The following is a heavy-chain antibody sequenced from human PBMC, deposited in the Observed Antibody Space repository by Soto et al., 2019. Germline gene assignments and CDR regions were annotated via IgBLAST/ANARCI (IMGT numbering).Heavy chain of an antibody. V-gene: IGHV3-23*01. Sequence: EVQLLESGGDLVQPGGSLRLSCAASGFTFSTYAMSWVRQAPGKGLEWVSTISSSGGNTYYTDSVKGRFTISRDNSKNTLYLQMNSLRAEDTAIYYCAKRPTSTGFGDPFDIWGQGTMVTVSS. D-gene: IGHD3-10*01. J-gene: IGHJ3*02. CDR1: GFTFSTYA. CDR2: ISSSGGNT. CDR3: AKRPTSTGFGDPFDI.